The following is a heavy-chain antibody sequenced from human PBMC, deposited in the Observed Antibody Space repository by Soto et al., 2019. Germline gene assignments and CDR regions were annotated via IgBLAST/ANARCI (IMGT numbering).Heavy chain of an antibody. J-gene: IGHJ4*02. Sequence: SETLSLTCSLYGHSLNSHNYYCDWLPQPPGKGLEWIGRVYYGGNAYYNPSLQTRVTISLDKSKSQFSLKLNSVTAADSAVYFCARLEGLATISYYFDFWGPGALVTVSS. CDR1: GHSLNSHNYY. V-gene: IGHV4-39*01. CDR3: ARLEGLATISYYFDF. D-gene: IGHD5-12*01. CDR2: VYYGGNA.